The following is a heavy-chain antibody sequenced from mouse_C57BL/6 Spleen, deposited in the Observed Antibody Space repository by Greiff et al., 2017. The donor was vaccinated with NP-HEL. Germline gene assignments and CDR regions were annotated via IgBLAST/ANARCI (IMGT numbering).Heavy chain of an antibody. CDR1: GFTFSSYA. Sequence: EVHLVESGGGLVKPGGSLKLSCAASGFTFSSYAMSWVRQTPEKRLEWVATISDGGSYTYYPDNVKGRFTISRDNAKNNLYLQMSHLKSEDTAMYYCARDNYYGSSYDYAMDYWGQGTSVTVSS. J-gene: IGHJ4*01. V-gene: IGHV5-4*01. CDR3: ARDNYYGSSYDYAMDY. CDR2: ISDGGSYT. D-gene: IGHD1-1*01.